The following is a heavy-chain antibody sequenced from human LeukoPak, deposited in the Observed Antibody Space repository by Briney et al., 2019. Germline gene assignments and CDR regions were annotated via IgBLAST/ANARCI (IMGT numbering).Heavy chain of an antibody. Sequence: SETLSLTCTVSGGSISSYYWSWIRQPPGKGLEWIGYIYYSGSTNYNPSLKSRVTISVDTSKNQFSLKLSSVTAADTAVYYCARERPYYYDSSRTAFDIWGQGTMVTVSS. D-gene: IGHD3-22*01. J-gene: IGHJ3*02. CDR2: IYYSGST. V-gene: IGHV4-59*01. CDR3: ARERPYYYDSSRTAFDI. CDR1: GGSISSYY.